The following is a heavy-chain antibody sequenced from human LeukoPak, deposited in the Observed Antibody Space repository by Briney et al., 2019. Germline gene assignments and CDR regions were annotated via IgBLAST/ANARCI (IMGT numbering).Heavy chain of an antibody. Sequence: GGSLRLSCAASGFTFSSYAMSWVRQAPGKGLEWVSAISGSGGSTYYADSVKGRFTISRDNSKNTLYLQMNSPRAEDTAVYYCAKDTALGSGFDYYYYGMDVWGQGTTVTVSS. CDR3: AKDTALGSGFDYYYYGMDV. D-gene: IGHD6-19*01. CDR2: ISGSGGST. J-gene: IGHJ6*02. CDR1: GFTFSSYA. V-gene: IGHV3-23*01.